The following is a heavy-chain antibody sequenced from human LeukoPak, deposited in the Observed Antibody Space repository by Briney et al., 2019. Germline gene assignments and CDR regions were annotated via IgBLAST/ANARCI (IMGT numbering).Heavy chain of an antibody. V-gene: IGHV1-46*01. Sequence: ASVKVSCKASGYTFTSYYMHWVRQAPGQGLEWMGIINPSGGSTSYAQKFQGRVTMTRDTSTSTAYMELRSLRSDDTAVYYCARDTPPHYYDCSGYYLDPWGQGTLVTVSS. J-gene: IGHJ5*02. CDR3: ARDTPPHYYDCSGYYLDP. CDR1: GYTFTSYY. D-gene: IGHD3-22*01. CDR2: INPSGGST.